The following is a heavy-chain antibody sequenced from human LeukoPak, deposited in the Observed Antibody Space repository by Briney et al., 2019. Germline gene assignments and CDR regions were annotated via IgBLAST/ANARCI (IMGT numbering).Heavy chain of an antibody. CDR2: IRNRPNGGTT. J-gene: IGHJ4*02. CDR1: GFTVGDYA. D-gene: IGHD4-11*01. Sequence: GGSLRLSCTASGFTVGDYAMSWFRQAPGKGLEWVGFIRNRPNGGTTEYAASVKGRFTISRDDSKSIAYLQMNSLKIEDTAVYYCTRGDYSNYDYWGQGTLVTVSS. CDR3: TRGDYSNYDY. V-gene: IGHV3-49*03.